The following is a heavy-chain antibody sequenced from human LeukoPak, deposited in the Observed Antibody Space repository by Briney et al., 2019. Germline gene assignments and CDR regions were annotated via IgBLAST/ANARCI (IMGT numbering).Heavy chain of an antibody. Sequence: GGSLRLSCAASGFTFSNYAMSWVRQAPGKGLEWVSGISWNSGSIGYADSVKGRFTISRDNAKNSLYLQMNSLRAEDTALYYCAKDGLGSSWYLGLGWFDPWGQGTLVTVSS. CDR1: GFTFSNYA. J-gene: IGHJ5*02. CDR2: ISWNSGSI. V-gene: IGHV3-9*01. CDR3: AKDGLGSSWYLGLGWFDP. D-gene: IGHD6-13*01.